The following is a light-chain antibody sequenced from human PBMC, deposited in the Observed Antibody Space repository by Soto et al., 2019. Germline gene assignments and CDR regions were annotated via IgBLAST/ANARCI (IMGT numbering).Light chain of an antibody. V-gene: IGLV1-51*02. Sequence: QSVLTQPPSVSAAPGQKVIISYSGSRSDMGNYAVSWYQELPGTAPKFLMYETNKRPSGIPDRFSGSKSGTSGTLGITGLWPEDQADYYCLMYENSLQGVFGGGTKLPVL. CDR3: LMYENSLQGV. CDR1: RSDMGNYA. CDR2: ETN. J-gene: IGLJ3*02.